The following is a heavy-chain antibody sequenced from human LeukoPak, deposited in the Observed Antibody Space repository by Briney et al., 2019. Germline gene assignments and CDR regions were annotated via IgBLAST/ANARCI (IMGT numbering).Heavy chain of an antibody. Sequence: PSQTLSLTCAVSGGSISSGGYSWSWIRQPPGKGLEWIGEIYHSGSTNYNPSLKSRVTISVDKSKNQFSLKLSSVTAADTAVYYCARGRRYCSSTSCKYYYFDYWGQGTLVTVSS. D-gene: IGHD2-2*01. CDR1: GGSISSGGYS. J-gene: IGHJ4*02. CDR2: IYHSGST. V-gene: IGHV4-30-2*01. CDR3: ARGRRYCSSTSCKYYYFDY.